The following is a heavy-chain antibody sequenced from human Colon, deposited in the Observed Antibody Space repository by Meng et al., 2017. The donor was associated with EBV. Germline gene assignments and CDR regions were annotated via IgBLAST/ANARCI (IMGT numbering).Heavy chain of an antibody. CDR2: IYHSGST. CDR3: ARGGYYSFDY. V-gene: IGHV4-4*02. Sequence: EAGPGLVNPSETLALTCAVSGGSISSVYWWTWVRQSPGKGLEWIGEIYHSGSTNYNPSLKSRVTISVDKSKNQFSLKLTSVTAADTAVYYCARGGYYSFDYWGQRTLVTVSS. D-gene: IGHD5-18*01. CDR1: GGSISSVYW. J-gene: IGHJ4*02.